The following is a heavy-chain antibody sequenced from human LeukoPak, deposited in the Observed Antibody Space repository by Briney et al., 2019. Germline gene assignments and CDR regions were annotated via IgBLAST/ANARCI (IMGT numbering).Heavy chain of an antibody. Sequence: GGSLRLSCATSGFAFSSIWMSWVRQAPGKGLEWVANIKHDGSETNYVDSVKGRFTISRDNAKNSLHLQMNSLRVEDTAVYYCAKNGGPHGMDVWGQGTTVTVSS. CDR1: GFAFSSIW. J-gene: IGHJ6*02. D-gene: IGHD3-16*01. V-gene: IGHV3-7*02. CDR2: IKHDGSET. CDR3: AKNGGPHGMDV.